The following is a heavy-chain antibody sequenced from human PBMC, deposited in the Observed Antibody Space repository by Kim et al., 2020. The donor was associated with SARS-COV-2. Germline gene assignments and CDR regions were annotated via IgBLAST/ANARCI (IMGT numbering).Heavy chain of an antibody. V-gene: IGHV3-13*04. CDR2: IGTAGDT. J-gene: IGHJ4*02. CDR3: ARKYSSGWWGAFDY. D-gene: IGHD6-19*01. CDR1: GFTFSSYD. Sequence: GGSLRLSCAASGFTFSSYDMHWVRQATGKGLEWVSAIGTAGDTYYPGSVKGRFTISRENAKNSLYLQMNSLRAGDTAVYYCARKYSSGWWGAFDYWGQGTLVTVSS.